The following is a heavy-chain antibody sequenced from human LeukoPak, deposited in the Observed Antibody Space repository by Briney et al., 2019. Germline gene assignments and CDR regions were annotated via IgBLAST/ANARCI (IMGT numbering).Heavy chain of an antibody. CDR1: GYTFTSYG. CDR2: ISAYNGNT. D-gene: IGHD3-22*01. CDR3: AGVSRRGYYPNPPPPDY. Sequence: ASVKVSCKASGYTFTSYGISWVRQAPGQGLEWMGWISAYNGNTNYAQKLQGRVTMTTDTSTSTAYMELRSLRSDDTAVYYCAGVSRRGYYPNPPPPDYWGQGTLVTVSS. V-gene: IGHV1-18*01. J-gene: IGHJ4*02.